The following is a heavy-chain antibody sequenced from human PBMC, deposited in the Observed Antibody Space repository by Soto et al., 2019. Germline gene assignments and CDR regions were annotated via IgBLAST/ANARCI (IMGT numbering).Heavy chain of an antibody. V-gene: IGHV1-69*06. D-gene: IGHD3-22*01. Sequence: SVKVSCKASGGTFSSYAISWVRQAPGQGLEWMGGIIPIFGTANYAQKFQGRVTITADKSTGTAYMELSSLRSEDTAVYYCARDHLADSSGYYPCGFDHWGQGTLVTVSS. CDR2: IIPIFGTA. CDR3: ARDHLADSSGYYPCGFDH. J-gene: IGHJ4*02. CDR1: GGTFSSYA.